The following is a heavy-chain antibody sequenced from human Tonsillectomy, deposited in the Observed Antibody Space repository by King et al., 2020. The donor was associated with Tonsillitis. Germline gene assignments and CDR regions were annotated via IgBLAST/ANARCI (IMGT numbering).Heavy chain of an antibody. J-gene: IGHJ4*02. CDR1: GFTFSDYA. D-gene: IGHD1-1*01. CDR2: ISISGNKT. Sequence: VQLVESGGDLVQPGGSLRLSCAASGFTFSDYAMTWVRQAPVKGLEWVSGISISGNKTYYAASVKGRFTTSRDNSKNTLHLQMNSLRAEDTAIYYCVMTTPYYFDYWGQGTLVTVSS. V-gene: IGHV3-23*04. CDR3: VMTTPYYFDY.